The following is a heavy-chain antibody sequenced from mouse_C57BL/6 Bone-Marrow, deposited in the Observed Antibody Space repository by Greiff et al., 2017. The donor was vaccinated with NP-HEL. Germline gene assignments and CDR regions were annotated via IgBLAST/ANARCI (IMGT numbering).Heavy chain of an antibody. CDR1: GFSFNTYA. CDR2: IRSKSNNYAT. Sequence: EVMLVESGGGLVQPKGSLKLSCAASGFSFNTYAMNWVRQAPGKGLEWVARIRSKSNNYATYYADSVKDRFTISRDDSESMLYLQMNNLKTEDTAMYYCVRRTTGGHFDVWGTGTTVTVSS. CDR3: VRRTTGGHFDV. V-gene: IGHV10-1*01. D-gene: IGHD1-1*01. J-gene: IGHJ1*03.